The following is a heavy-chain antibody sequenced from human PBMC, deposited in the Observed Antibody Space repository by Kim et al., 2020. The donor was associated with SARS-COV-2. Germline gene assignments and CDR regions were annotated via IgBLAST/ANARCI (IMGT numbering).Heavy chain of an antibody. Sequence: SETLSLTCAVYGGSFSGYYWSWIRQPPGKGLEWIGEINHSGSTNYNPSLKSRVTISVDTSKNQFSLKLSSVTAADTAVYYCARGPRQWRGRGPSYYYMD. CDR1: GGSFSGYY. CDR2: INHSGST. CDR3: ARGPRQWRGRGPSYYYMD. D-gene: IGHD6-19*01. J-gene: IGHJ6*03. V-gene: IGHV4-34*01.